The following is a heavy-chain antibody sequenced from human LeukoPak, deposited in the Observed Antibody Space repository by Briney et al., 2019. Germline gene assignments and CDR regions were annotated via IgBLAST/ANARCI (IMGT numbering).Heavy chain of an antibody. V-gene: IGHV3-53*05. CDR2: IYSAGST. J-gene: IGHJ4*02. Sequence: SGGSLRLSCAASGFTVSSTHMSWVRQAPGKGLEWVSLIYSAGSTYYADSAKGRFTISRDNFKNTLYLQMNSLRSDDTAVYYCARGGPHLGIQLWSLLDYWGQGTLVTVSS. CDR3: ARGGPHLGIQLWSLLDY. D-gene: IGHD5-18*01. CDR1: GFTVSSTH.